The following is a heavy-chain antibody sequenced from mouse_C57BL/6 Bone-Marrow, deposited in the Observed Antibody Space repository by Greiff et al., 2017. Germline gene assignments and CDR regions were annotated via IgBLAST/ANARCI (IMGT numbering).Heavy chain of an antibody. V-gene: IGHV1-7*01. D-gene: IGHD1-1*01. CDR3: ARLELPGYFDV. Sequence: QVQLQQSGAELAKPGASVKLSCKASGYTLTSYWMHWVKQRPGQGLEWIGYINPSSGYPKYTQKFTDKATLTADKSSSTAYMQLSILTYEDSAVYYCARLELPGYFDVWGTGTTVTVSS. J-gene: IGHJ1*03. CDR2: INPSSGYP. CDR1: GYTLTSYW.